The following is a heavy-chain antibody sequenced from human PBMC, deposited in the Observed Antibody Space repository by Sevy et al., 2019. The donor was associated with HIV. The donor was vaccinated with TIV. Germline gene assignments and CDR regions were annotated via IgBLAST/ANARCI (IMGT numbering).Heavy chain of an antibody. CDR3: AKDSGDDNYGLFDY. CDR2: ISGSGDNT. D-gene: IGHD5-18*01. Sequence: GGSLRLSCGASGFTFSNYAMSWVRQAPGKGLEWVSSISGSGDNTYNADSVKGRFTVSRDNSKNTLYLQMNSLRAEDTAVYYCAKDSGDDNYGLFDYWGQGTRVTVSS. V-gene: IGHV3-23*01. J-gene: IGHJ4*02. CDR1: GFTFSNYA.